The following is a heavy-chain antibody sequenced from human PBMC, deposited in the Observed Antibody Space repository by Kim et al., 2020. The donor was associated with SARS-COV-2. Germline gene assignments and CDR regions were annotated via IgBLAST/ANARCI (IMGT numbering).Heavy chain of an antibody. Sequence: ASVKVSCKASGYTFTSYAMHWVRQAPGQGLEWMGWINADSGNTKYAQKFQGRVTITRDTSASTAYMELSSLRSEDTAVYYCARDRSDDIYFDYYYYYFDV. J-gene: IGHJ6*03. CDR3: ARDRSDDIYFDYYYYYFDV. D-gene: IGHD1-1*01. CDR2: INADSGNT. V-gene: IGHV1-3*01. CDR1: GYTFTSYA.